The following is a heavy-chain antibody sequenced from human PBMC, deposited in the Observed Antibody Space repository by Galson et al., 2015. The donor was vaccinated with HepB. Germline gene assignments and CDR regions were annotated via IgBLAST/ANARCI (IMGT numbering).Heavy chain of an antibody. CDR2: INSDGSST. D-gene: IGHD3-22*01. V-gene: IGHV3-74*01. J-gene: IGHJ3*02. CDR3: ARVVYYYDSSGQTYFDAFDI. Sequence: SLRLSCAASGFTFSSYWMHWVRQAPGKGLVWVSRINSDGSSTSYADSVKGRFTISRDNAKNTLYLQMNSLRAEDTAVYYCARVVYYYDSSGQTYFDAFDIWGQGTMVTVSS. CDR1: GFTFSSYW.